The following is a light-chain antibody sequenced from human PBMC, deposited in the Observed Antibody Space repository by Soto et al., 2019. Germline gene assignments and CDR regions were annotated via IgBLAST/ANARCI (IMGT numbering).Light chain of an antibody. CDR1: QSLLYSNGYNY. CDR3: MQALQTPWT. V-gene: IGKV2-28*01. J-gene: IGKJ1*01. Sequence: DIVMTQSPLSLPVTPGEPASLSCRSSQSLLYSNGYNYVDWYLQKPGQSPQLLIYLCSNRAAGVPDRFSGSGSDTDITLKISRVEAEDVGVYYCMQALQTPWTFGQGTKVEIK. CDR2: LCS.